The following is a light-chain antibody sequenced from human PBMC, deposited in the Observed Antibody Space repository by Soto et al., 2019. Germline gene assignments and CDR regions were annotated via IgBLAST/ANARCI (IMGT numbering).Light chain of an antibody. CDR3: LQDYSYPWT. V-gene: IGKV1-6*01. Sequence: ALQMTQSPSSLSASVGDIVTITCRASQGIRNDLGWYHQKPGKAPKLLIYAASSLQSWFPSRFSGSGSGTDFPLTISCLQPEDFATYYCLQDYSYPWTFGQGTKVEIK. CDR2: AAS. CDR1: QGIRND. J-gene: IGKJ1*01.